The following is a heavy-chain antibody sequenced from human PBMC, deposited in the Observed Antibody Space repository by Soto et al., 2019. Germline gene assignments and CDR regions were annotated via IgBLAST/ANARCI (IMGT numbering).Heavy chain of an antibody. Sequence: QVQLVQSGAEVKKPGSSVKVSCKASGGTFSSYTISWVRQAPGQGLEWMGRIIPILGIANYAQKFQGRVXIXADXSTSTAYMELSSLRSEDTAVYYCAGGYSGSEDFDYWGQGTLVTVSS. V-gene: IGHV1-69*02. CDR1: GGTFSSYT. CDR3: AGGYSGSEDFDY. J-gene: IGHJ4*02. D-gene: IGHD5-12*01. CDR2: IIPILGIA.